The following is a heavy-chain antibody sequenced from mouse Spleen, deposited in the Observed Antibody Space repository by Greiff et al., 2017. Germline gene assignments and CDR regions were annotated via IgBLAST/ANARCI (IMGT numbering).Heavy chain of an antibody. V-gene: IGHV5-12*02. J-gene: IGHJ4*01. D-gene: IGHD4-1*01. CDR3: ARPSRANWETYAMDY. Sequence: EVQLQESGGGLVQPGGSLKLSCATSGFTFSDYYMYWVRQTPEKRLEWVAYISNGGGSTYYPDTVKGRFTISRDNAKNTLYLQMSRLKSEDTAMYYCARPSRANWETYAMDYWGQGTSVTVSS. CDR2: ISNGGGST. CDR1: GFTFSDYY.